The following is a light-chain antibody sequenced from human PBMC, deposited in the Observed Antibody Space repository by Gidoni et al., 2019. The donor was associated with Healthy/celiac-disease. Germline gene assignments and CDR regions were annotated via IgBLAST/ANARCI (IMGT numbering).Light chain of an antibody. CDR1: QSLLHSNGYNY. CDR2: LGS. J-gene: IGKJ2*02. Sequence: DIVMTPSPLSLPVTPGEPASISCRSSQSLLHSNGYNYLDWYLQKPGQSPQLLIYLGSNRASGVPDRFSGRRSGTDFTLKISRVEAEDVGVYYCMQALQTPSTFGQGTKLEIK. CDR3: MQALQTPST. V-gene: IGKV2-28*01.